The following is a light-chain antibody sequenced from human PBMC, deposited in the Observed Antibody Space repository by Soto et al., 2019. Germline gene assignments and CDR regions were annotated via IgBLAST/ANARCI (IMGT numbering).Light chain of an antibody. CDR2: EVS. J-gene: IGLJ2*01. Sequence: QSVLTQPPSASGSPGQSVTISCTGTSSDVGGYNYVSWYQQHPGKAPKLMIYEVSKRPSGVPDRFSGCKSGNTASLTVSGLQAEDEADYYCSSYAGSNNFERLFGGGTKLTVL. V-gene: IGLV2-8*01. CDR1: SSDVGGYNY. CDR3: SSYAGSNNFERL.